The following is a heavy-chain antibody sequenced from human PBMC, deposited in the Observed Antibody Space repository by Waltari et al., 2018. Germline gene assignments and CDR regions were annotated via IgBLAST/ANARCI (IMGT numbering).Heavy chain of an antibody. Sequence: QVQLVQSGPEVKKPGASVKVSCKTSGYTFTSHDINWVRQAAGQGLEWMGWMNPRNGKKGYAQRFKGRLTVTRNTSISTIYMELSSLTSEDTAVYYCARDGALTTADYRWFDSWGQGTLVTVSS. J-gene: IGHJ5*01. CDR3: ARDGALTTADYRWFDS. CDR2: MNPRNGKK. V-gene: IGHV1-8*01. D-gene: IGHD3-10*01. CDR1: GYTFTSHD.